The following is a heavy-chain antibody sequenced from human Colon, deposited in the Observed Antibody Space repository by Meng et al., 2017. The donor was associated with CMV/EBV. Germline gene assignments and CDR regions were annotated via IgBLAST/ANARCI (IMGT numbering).Heavy chain of an antibody. J-gene: IGHJ6*02. Sequence: GGSLRLSCIASGFTFSSFAMNWVRQAPGKGLEWVSSISNSSSYIYYADSVKGRFTISRDNAKNSLYLQMNSLRAEDTAVYYCARAEGYSNCGYYYGMDVWGQGTTVTVSS. CDR1: GFTFSSFA. V-gene: IGHV3-21*01. CDR2: ISNSSSYI. D-gene: IGHD4-11*01. CDR3: ARAEGYSNCGYYYGMDV.